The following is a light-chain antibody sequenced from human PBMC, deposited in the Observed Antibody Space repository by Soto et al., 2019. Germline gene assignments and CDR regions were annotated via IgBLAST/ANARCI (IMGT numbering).Light chain of an antibody. J-gene: IGLJ7*01. V-gene: IGLV2-23*02. CDR3: CSYGGSRAV. Sequence: QSVLTQPASVSGSPGQSITISCTGTSSDVGSHNLVSWYQQHPGQAPKLMIYEVTKRPLGVSTRFSASKSGNTAFLTISGLQAEDEAGYYCCSYGGSRAVFGGGTQLTVL. CDR1: SSDVGSHNL. CDR2: EVT.